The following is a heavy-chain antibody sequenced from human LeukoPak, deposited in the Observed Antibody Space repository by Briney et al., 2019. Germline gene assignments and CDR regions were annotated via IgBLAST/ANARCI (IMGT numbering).Heavy chain of an antibody. J-gene: IGHJ4*02. D-gene: IGHD3-3*01. V-gene: IGHV1-2*02. Sequence: ASVKVSCKASGYTFTGYYMHWVRQAPGQGLEWMGWINPNSGGTNYAQKFQGRVTMTRDTSISTAYMELSRLRSDDTAVYYCASASLPALRFLEWLPFNLGQGTLVTVSS. CDR2: INPNSGGT. CDR1: GYTFTGYY. CDR3: ASASLPALRFLEWLPFN.